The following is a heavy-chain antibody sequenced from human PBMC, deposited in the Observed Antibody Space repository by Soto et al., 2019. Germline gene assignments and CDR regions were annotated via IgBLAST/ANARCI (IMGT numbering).Heavy chain of an antibody. D-gene: IGHD1-26*01. Sequence: PGGSLKISCQGSGYSFSAYWIGWVRQMPGKGLEWMGIIYPGDSDTKYSPSFQGQVTISADKSISTTYLQWSSLKASDTAIYYYARLKWDLPWDYLDYGGPGSLATASS. CDR1: GYSFSAYW. J-gene: IGHJ4*02. CDR3: ARLKWDLPWDYLDY. V-gene: IGHV5-51*01. CDR2: IYPGDSDT.